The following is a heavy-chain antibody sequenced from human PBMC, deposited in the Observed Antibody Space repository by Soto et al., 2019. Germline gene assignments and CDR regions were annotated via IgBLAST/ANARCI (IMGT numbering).Heavy chain of an antibody. V-gene: IGHV1-69*13. CDR2: IIPIFGTA. J-gene: IGHJ6*02. D-gene: IGHD6-19*01. CDR3: ASGLSYSSGWYAPYYGMDV. Sequence: GASVKVSCKASGGTFSSYPISWVRQAPGQGLEWMGGIIPIFGTANYAQKFQGRVTITADESTSTAYMELSSLRSEDTAVYYCASGLSYSSGWYAPYYGMDVWGQGTTVTVSS. CDR1: GGTFSSYP.